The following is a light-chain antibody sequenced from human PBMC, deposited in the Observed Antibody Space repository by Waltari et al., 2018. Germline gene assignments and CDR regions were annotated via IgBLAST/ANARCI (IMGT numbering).Light chain of an antibody. V-gene: IGLV2-8*01. Sequence: QSALTQPPSASGSHGQSVTISCAGTSSDVGSFTYVSWFQQHPGKAPKLIIYEVNKRPSGVPDRFSGSKSGDTASLTVSGLQAEDEADYYCSSYAGNNIYVFGTATKVTVL. CDR1: SSDVGSFTY. J-gene: IGLJ1*01. CDR3: SSYAGNNIYV. CDR2: EVN.